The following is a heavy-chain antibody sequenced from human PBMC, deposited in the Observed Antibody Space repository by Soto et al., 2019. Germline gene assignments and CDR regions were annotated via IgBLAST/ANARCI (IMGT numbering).Heavy chain of an antibody. D-gene: IGHD3-3*01. CDR2: IYSGGSA. CDR3: ARDNVWSGYYSFFDY. Sequence: PSETLSLTCTVSGGSISGHFWSWIRQPAGKRMEWIGRIYSGGSANYNPSLKSRVTMAVDTSKYQFSLTLRSVTAADTAVYYCARDNVWSGYYSFFDYWGQGRLVTVSS. V-gene: IGHV4-4*07. J-gene: IGHJ4*02. CDR1: GGSISGHF.